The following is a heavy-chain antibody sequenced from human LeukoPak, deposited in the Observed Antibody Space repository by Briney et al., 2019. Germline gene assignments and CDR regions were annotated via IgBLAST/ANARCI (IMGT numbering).Heavy chain of an antibody. CDR2: IEEDGSEK. CDR3: ARIGYRSSCFDY. J-gene: IGHJ4*02. CDR1: GFTFSGYW. Sequence: GGSLRLSCAASGFTFSGYWMTWVRQAPGKGLEWVANIEEDGSEKYYVDSVKGRFTISRDNAKNSLYLQMNSLRAEDTAVYYCARIGYRSSCFDYWGQGTLVTVSS. D-gene: IGHD6-13*01. V-gene: IGHV3-7*01.